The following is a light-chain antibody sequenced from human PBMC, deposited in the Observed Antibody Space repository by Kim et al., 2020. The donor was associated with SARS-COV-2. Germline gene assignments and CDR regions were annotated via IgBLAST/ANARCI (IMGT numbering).Light chain of an antibody. CDR1: SSDIGISDY. Sequence: QSALTQPASVSGSPGQSITISCTGTSSDIGISDYVSWSQQHPGKAPKLMIYDVTERPSGVSDRFSGSKSGNTASLTISGLQAEDEADYYCASYTTTYTWVFGGGTQLTVL. V-gene: IGLV2-14*03. CDR3: ASYTTTYTWV. J-gene: IGLJ3*02. CDR2: DVT.